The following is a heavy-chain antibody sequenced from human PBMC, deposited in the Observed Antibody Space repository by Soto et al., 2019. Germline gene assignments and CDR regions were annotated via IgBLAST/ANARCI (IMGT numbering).Heavy chain of an antibody. Sequence: EVQLVESGGDLVQPGGSLRLSCAASGFTFSSFWMTWVRQAPGKGLEWVANINQDGSERHYVDSVKGRFTISRDNAKSSLDLQMNSLSAEDTAVYYCASGGHVDYCGQGTLVTVSS. CDR2: INQDGSER. CDR3: ASGGHVDY. J-gene: IGHJ4*02. V-gene: IGHV3-7*05. D-gene: IGHD3-16*01. CDR1: GFTFSSFW.